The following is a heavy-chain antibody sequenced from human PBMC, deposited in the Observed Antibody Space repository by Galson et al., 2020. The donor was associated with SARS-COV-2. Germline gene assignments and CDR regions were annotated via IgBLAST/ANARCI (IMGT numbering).Heavy chain of an antibody. CDR2: ISFIGNT. CDR1: GGSITSYY. V-gene: IGHV4-59*01. Sequence: ETLSLTCTVSGGSITSYYWSWIRQPPGKGLEWIGYISFIGNTYYNPSLKSRVTISRDTSRNQFSLKLTSVTAADTALYYCARYDPLAAAGTGGFDFWGQGTLVTVSA. CDR3: ARYDPLAAAGTGGFDF. J-gene: IGHJ4*02. D-gene: IGHD6-13*01.